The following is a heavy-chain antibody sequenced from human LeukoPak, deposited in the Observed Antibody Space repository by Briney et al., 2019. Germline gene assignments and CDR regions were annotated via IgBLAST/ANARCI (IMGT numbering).Heavy chain of an antibody. V-gene: IGHV4-34*01. Sequence: SETLSLTCTVSGGSISSYYWSWIRQPPGKGLEWIGEINHSGSTNYNPSLKSRVTISVDTSKNQFSLKLSSVTAADTAVYYCARDLPYNYDILTGYFRWFDPWGQGTLVTVSS. CDR3: ARDLPYNYDILTGYFRWFDP. CDR1: GGSISSYY. CDR2: INHSGST. D-gene: IGHD3-9*01. J-gene: IGHJ5*02.